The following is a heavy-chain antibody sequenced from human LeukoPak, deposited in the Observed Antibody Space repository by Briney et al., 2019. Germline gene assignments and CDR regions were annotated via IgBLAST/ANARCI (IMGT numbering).Heavy chain of an antibody. J-gene: IGHJ6*04. V-gene: IGHV3-20*04. Sequence: PGGSLRLSCAAYRGSFDGYYWSWVRQTPGKGLEWVSGINWNGRSIGYADSVKGRFTVSGDNAKNSLELQMDSLSAEDTAVYYCAELGITMIGCVWGKGTTVTISS. CDR3: AELGITMIGCV. CDR1: RGSFDGYY. D-gene: IGHD3-10*02. CDR2: INWNGRSI.